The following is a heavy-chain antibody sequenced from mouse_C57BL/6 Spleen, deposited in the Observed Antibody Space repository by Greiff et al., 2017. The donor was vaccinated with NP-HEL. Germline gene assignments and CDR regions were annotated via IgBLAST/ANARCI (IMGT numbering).Heavy chain of an antibody. CDR2: IDPSDSYT. CDR1: GYTFTSYW. CDR3: ARTDDSSAMDY. J-gene: IGHJ4*01. V-gene: IGHV1-69*01. Sequence: VKLQQPGAELVMPGASVKLSCKASGYTFTSYWMHWVKQRPGQGLEWIGEIDPSDSYTNYNQKVKGKSTLTVDKSSSTAYMQLSSLTSEDSAVYYCARTDDSSAMDYWGQGTSVTVSS.